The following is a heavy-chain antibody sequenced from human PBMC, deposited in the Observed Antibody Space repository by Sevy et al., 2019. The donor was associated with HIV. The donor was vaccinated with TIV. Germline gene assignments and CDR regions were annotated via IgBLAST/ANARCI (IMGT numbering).Heavy chain of an antibody. J-gene: IGHJ4*02. CDR1: GFSITSYW. Sequence: GWSLRLSCAGSGFSITSYWMHWVRQAPGKGLVWVSRMNEDGSVTNHADSVRGRFIISRDIAKNTLYLQMNSLSVDDTAVYYCVKDFGGPTDYWGQGNVVTVSS. CDR2: MNEDGSVT. CDR3: VKDFGGPTDY. D-gene: IGHD3-16*01. V-gene: IGHV3-74*01.